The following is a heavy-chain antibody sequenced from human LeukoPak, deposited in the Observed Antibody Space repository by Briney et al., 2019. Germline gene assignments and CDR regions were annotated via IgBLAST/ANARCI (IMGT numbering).Heavy chain of an antibody. D-gene: IGHD1-14*01. CDR2: ISSSSSYI. V-gene: IGHV3-21*01. Sequence: PGGSLRLSCAASGFTFSSYSMNWVRQAPGKGLEWVSSISSSSSYIYYADSVKGRFTISRDNAKNSLYLQMNSLRTEDTAVYYCARWEGEEPQNFYYYYGMDVWGQGTTVTVSS. CDR3: ARWEGEEPQNFYYYYGMDV. J-gene: IGHJ6*02. CDR1: GFTFSSYS.